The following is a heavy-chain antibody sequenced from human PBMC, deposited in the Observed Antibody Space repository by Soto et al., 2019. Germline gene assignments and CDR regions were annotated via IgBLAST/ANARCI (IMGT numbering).Heavy chain of an antibody. CDR3: ARDGDYYGSGSYYWGFDY. CDR2: ISGYNGNT. Sequence: QVQLVQSGAEVKKPGASVKVSCKASGYTFTSYGISWVRQAPGQGLEWMGWISGYNGNTNYAQNLQGRVTMTTDTXTXTXXKELRSLRSDDTAVYYCARDGDYYGSGSYYWGFDYWGQGTLVTVSS. D-gene: IGHD3-10*01. V-gene: IGHV1-18*01. J-gene: IGHJ4*02. CDR1: GYTFTSYG.